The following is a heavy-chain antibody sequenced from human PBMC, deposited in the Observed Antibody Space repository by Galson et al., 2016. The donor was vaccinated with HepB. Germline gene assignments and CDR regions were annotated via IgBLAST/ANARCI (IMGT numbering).Heavy chain of an antibody. V-gene: IGHV3-33*01. Sequence: SLRLSCATSGFSLSSHAMHWVRQAPGRGLEWVAVIWYDGGNQFYADSVRDRFTISRDMSKTTMFLQMTSLRVDDTAVYYCARATSGWSTYYLDFWGQGTLVSVSS. CDR1: GFSLSSHA. J-gene: IGHJ4*02. D-gene: IGHD6-13*01. CDR3: ARATSGWSTYYLDF. CDR2: IWYDGGNQ.